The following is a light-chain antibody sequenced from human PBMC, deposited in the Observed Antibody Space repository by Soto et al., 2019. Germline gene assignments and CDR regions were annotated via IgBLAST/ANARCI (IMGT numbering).Light chain of an antibody. CDR3: QTWVTGIQV. CDR2: LNSDGSH. Sequence: QLVLTQSPSASASLGASVKLTCTLSSGHSSYAIAWHQQRPEKGPRYLMKLNSDGSHSTGDGIPDRFSGSSSGAERYLTISSLQSEDEADYYCQTWVTGIQVFGGGTKLTVL. CDR1: SGHSSYA. V-gene: IGLV4-69*01. J-gene: IGLJ2*01.